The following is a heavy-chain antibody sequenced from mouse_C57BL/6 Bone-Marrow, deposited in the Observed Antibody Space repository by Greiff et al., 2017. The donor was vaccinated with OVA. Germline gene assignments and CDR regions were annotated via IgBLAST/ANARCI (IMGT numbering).Heavy chain of an antibody. D-gene: IGHD1-1*01. CDR2: INPNNGGT. V-gene: IGHV1-26*01. CDR3: ARRGYYGSYYFDY. J-gene: IGHJ2*01. Sequence: EVQLQQSGPVLVKPGASVKISCKASGYTFTDYYMNWVKQSHGKSLEWIGDINPNNGGTSYNQKFKGKATLTVDKSSSTAYMELRSLTSEDSAVYYCARRGYYGSYYFDYWGQGTTLTVSS. CDR1: GYTFTDYY.